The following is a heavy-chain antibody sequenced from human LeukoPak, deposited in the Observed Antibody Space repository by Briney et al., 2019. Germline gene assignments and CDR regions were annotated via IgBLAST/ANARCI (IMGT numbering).Heavy chain of an antibody. CDR3: ARASTMVRGVIGTNWFDP. CDR1: GGSISSGDYY. J-gene: IGHJ5*02. CDR2: IYYSGST. V-gene: IGHV4-30-4*08. Sequence: SQTLSLTCTVSGGSISSGDYYWSWIRQPPGKGLEWIGYIYYSGSTYYNPSLKSRVTISVDTPKNQFSLKLSSVTAADTAVYYCARASTMVRGVIGTNWFDPWGQGTLVTVSS. D-gene: IGHD3-10*01.